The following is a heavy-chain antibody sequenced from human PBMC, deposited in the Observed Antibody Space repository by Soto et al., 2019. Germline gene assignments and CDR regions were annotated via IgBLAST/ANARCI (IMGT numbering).Heavy chain of an antibody. J-gene: IGHJ6*02. CDR3: ASRAYDLWSGYHMDYGMDV. Sequence: SETLSLTFAVSGGSISSSNWWSWVRQPPGKGLEWIGEIYHSGSTNYNPSLKSRVTISVDKSKNQFSLKLSSVTAADTAVYYCASRAYDLWSGYHMDYGMDVWGQGTTVT. CDR1: GGSISSSNW. V-gene: IGHV4-4*02. D-gene: IGHD3-3*01. CDR2: IYHSGST.